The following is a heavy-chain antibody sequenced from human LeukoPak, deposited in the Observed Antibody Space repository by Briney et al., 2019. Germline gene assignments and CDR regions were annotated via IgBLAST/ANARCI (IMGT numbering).Heavy chain of an antibody. CDR1: GYTFTGYY. CDR2: INPNSGGT. J-gene: IGHJ3*02. D-gene: IGHD3-9*01. V-gene: IGHV1-2*02. Sequence: ASVKVSCKASGYTFTGYYMHWVRQAPGQGLEWMGWINPNSGGTNYAQKFQGRVTMTRDTSISTAYMELRRLRSDDTAVYYCARDRNHYDILTGYYMAFDIWGQGTMVTVSS. CDR3: ARDRNHYDILTGYYMAFDI.